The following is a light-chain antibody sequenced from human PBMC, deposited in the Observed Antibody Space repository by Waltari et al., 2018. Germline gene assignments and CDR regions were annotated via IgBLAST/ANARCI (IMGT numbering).Light chain of an antibody. Sequence: DIQMTQSPSTLSASVGDRVTIPCRASQIISTWLAWYQQKPGKAPKLLIYKASGLESGVPSRFSGSGSGTEFTLTISSLQPDDFATYYYQQYNDYPLTFGGGTKVEIK. CDR3: QQYNDYPLT. J-gene: IGKJ4*01. V-gene: IGKV1-5*03. CDR1: QIISTW. CDR2: KAS.